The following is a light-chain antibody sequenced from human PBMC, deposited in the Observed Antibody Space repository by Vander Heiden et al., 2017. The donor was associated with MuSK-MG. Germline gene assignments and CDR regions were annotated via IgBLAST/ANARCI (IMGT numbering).Light chain of an antibody. CDR3: QVWDSSSDHPVV. J-gene: IGLJ2*01. V-gene: IGLV3-21*03. CDR1: NIGSKS. CDR2: DDS. Sequence: SYVLTQPHSVSVAPGTTARITCGGNNIGSKSLHWYQQKPGQAPALLVYDDSDRPSGIPERFSGSNSGNTATLTISRVEAGDEADYYCQVWDSSSDHPVVFGGGTKLTVL.